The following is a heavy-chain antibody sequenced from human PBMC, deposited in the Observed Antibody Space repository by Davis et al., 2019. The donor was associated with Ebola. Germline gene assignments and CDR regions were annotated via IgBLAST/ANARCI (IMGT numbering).Heavy chain of an antibody. CDR2: IYHSGST. CDR3: ARAYGGGYYYGMDV. V-gene: IGHV4-34*01. Sequence: SETLSLTCAVYGGSFSGYYWSWIRQPPGKGLEWIGEIYHSGSTNYNPSLKSRVTISVDTSKNQFSLKLSSVTAADTAVYYCARAYGGGYYYGMDVWGQGTTVTVSS. D-gene: IGHD3-10*01. J-gene: IGHJ6*02. CDR1: GGSFSGYY.